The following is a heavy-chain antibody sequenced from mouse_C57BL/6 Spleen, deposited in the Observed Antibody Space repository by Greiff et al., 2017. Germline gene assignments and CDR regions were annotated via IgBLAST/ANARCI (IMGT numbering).Heavy chain of an antibody. J-gene: IGHJ1*03. CDR3: ARDYGSSPRYFDV. CDR2: IDPEDGEP. Sequence: VQLQQSGAELVKPGASVKLSCTASGFNIKDYYMHWVKQRTEQGLEWIGRIDPEDGEPKYAPKFQGKATITADTSSNTASLQLSSLTSEDTAVYYCARDYGSSPRYFDVWGTGTTVTVSS. CDR1: GFNIKDYY. D-gene: IGHD1-1*01. V-gene: IGHV14-2*01.